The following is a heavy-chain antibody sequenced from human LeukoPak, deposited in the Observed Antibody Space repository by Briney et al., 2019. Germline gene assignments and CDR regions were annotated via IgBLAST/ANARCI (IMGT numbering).Heavy chain of an antibody. V-gene: IGHV3-21*01. J-gene: IGHJ4*02. CDR2: ISSTSSYI. Sequence: PGGSLRLSCGASGFTFDDYWMSWVRQAPGQGLEWVSSISSTSSYIYYADSVNGRFTTSRDNAKNSLYLQMNSLRAEDTAVYYCARAGGYIYGFDYWGQGTLVTVSS. CDR3: ARAGGYIYGFDY. D-gene: IGHD5-18*01. CDR1: GFTFDDYW.